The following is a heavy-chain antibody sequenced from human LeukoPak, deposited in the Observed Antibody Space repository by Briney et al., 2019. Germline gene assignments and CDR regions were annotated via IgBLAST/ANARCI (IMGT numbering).Heavy chain of an antibody. V-gene: IGHV1-18*01. CDR1: GYTFTSYG. J-gene: IGHJ6*03. D-gene: IGHD6-13*01. Sequence: ASVKVSCKASGYTFTSYGISWVRQAPGQGLEWMGWISAYNGNTNYAQKLQGRVTMTTDTSTSTAYMEPRSLRSDDTAVYYCARVPYSSSWYVSDYYYYMDVWGKGTTVTVSS. CDR2: ISAYNGNT. CDR3: ARVPYSSSWYVSDYYYYMDV.